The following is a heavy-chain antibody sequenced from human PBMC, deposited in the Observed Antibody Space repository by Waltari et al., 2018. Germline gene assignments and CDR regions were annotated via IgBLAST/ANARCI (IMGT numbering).Heavy chain of an antibody. V-gene: IGHV4-34*01. Sequence: QVQLQQWGAGRLKPSETLSLTCAVYGGSFSGYYWRWISQPPGTGLEWIGEINHSGSTNYNPSLKSRVTISVDTSKNQFSLKLSSVTAADTAVYYCARGSVVVVAATPPAMHAFDIWGQGTMVTVSS. CDR3: ARGSVVVVAATPPAMHAFDI. J-gene: IGHJ3*02. CDR1: GGSFSGYY. CDR2: INHSGST. D-gene: IGHD2-15*01.